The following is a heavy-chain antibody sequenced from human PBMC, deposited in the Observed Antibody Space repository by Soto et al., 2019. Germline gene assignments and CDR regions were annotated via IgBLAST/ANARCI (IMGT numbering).Heavy chain of an antibody. Sequence: GGSLRLSFAASGFTFSSYAMSWVRQAPGKGLEWVSAISGSGASTYYASSVKGRFTISRDNSKNTLYLQMNNLRAEDTAVYYWSKYYIGVAEAFEMWGKGTMVTV. CDR1: GFTFSSYA. V-gene: IGHV3-23*01. CDR2: ISGSGAST. J-gene: IGHJ3*02. D-gene: IGHD2-15*01. CDR3: SKYYIGVAEAFEM.